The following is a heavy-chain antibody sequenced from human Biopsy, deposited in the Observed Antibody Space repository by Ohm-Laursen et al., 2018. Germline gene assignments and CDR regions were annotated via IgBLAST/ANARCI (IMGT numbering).Heavy chain of an antibody. CDR1: GFIFSYCG. D-gene: IGHD2-15*01. V-gene: IGHV3-30*18. Sequence: SSLRLSCAASGFIFSYCGMHWVRQAPGKGLEWVAVISSDGSNKYYADSVKGRFTISRDNSKDTLYLQLNSLRAEDTAVYYWAKDGVAVGAGGDPYYYGMDVWGQGTTVTVSS. J-gene: IGHJ6*02. CDR3: AKDGVAVGAGGDPYYYGMDV. CDR2: ISSDGSNK.